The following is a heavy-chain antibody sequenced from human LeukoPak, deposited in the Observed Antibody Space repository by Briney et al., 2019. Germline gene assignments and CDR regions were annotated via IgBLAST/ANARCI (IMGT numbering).Heavy chain of an antibody. Sequence: ASVKVSCKASGGTFSSYAISWVRQAPGQGLEWMGGIIPIFGTANYAQKFQGRVTMTRDTSISTAYMELSRLRSDDTAVYYCARGNSGYRYYYYYMDVWGKGTTVTISS. J-gene: IGHJ6*03. D-gene: IGHD5-12*01. CDR2: IIPIFGTA. CDR1: GGTFSSYA. CDR3: ARGNSGYRYYYYYMDV. V-gene: IGHV1-69*05.